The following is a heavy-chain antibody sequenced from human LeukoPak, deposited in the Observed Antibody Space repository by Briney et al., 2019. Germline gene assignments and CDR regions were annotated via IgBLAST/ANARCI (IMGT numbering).Heavy chain of an antibody. CDR3: ARGVRDGYNSVNY. D-gene: IGHD5-24*01. CDR2: MNPNSGNT. Sequence: EASVKVSCKASGYTFTSYDINWVRQATGQGLEWMGWMNPNSGNTGYAQKFQGRVTMTRNTSTSTAYMELSSLRSEDTAVYYCARGVRDGYNSVNYWGQGTLVTVSS. J-gene: IGHJ4*02. CDR1: GYTFTSYD. V-gene: IGHV1-8*01.